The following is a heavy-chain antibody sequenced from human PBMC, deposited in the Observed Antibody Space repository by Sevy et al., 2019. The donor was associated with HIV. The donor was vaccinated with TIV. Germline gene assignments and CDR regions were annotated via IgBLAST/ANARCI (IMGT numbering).Heavy chain of an antibody. V-gene: IGHV3-9*01. CDR3: AKDMDPRYIYYYMDV. CDR1: GFTFDDYA. Sequence: GGSLRLSCAASGFTFDDYAMHWVRQAPGKGLEWVSGIGWNSDIIAYADSVMGRFTNSSDNAKNSLYLQMDSLRPEDTALYYCAKDMDPRYIYYYMDVWGKGTTVTVSS. J-gene: IGHJ6*03. CDR2: IGWNSDII. D-gene: IGHD1-26*01.